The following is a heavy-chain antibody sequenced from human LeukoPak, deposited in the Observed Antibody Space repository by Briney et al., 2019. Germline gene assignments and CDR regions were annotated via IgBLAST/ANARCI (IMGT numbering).Heavy chain of an antibody. CDR1: GGSVSSYS. V-gene: IGHV4-4*07. CDR2: IYASGST. D-gene: IGHD6-19*01. CDR3: ARAQDCGSGCYRFFDY. J-gene: IGHJ4*02. Sequence: PSETLSLTCTVSGGSVSSYSWSWIRQPAGKGLEWIGRIYASGSTNYNPSLKSRVTMSLDTSKNQFSLNLSSVTAADTAVYYCARAQDCGSGCYRFFDYWGQGTLVTVSS.